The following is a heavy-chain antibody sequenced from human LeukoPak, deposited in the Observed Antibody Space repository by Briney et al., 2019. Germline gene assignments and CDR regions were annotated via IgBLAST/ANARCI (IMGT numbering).Heavy chain of an antibody. Sequence: SETLSLTCTVSGGSISSGDYYWSWIRQPPGKGLERIWYIYYSGSTYYNPSLKSRVTISVDTSKNQFSLKLSSVTAADMAVYYCARGGYGSRGTFDIWGQGTMVTVSS. J-gene: IGHJ3*02. D-gene: IGHD5-18*01. CDR2: IYYSGST. V-gene: IGHV4-30-4*01. CDR3: ARGGYGSRGTFDI. CDR1: GGSISSGDYY.